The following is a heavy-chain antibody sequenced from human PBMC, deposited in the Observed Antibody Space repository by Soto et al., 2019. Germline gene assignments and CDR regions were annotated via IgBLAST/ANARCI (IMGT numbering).Heavy chain of an antibody. CDR1: GGSISSSSYY. Sequence: SETLSLTCTVSGGSISSSSYYWGWIHQPPGKGLEWIGSIYYSGSTYYNPSLKSRVNISVDTSKNQFSLKLSSVTAADTAVYYCARRDCSGGSCYHYFDIWGQGTMVTVSS. D-gene: IGHD2-15*01. J-gene: IGHJ3*02. CDR3: ARRDCSGGSCYHYFDI. CDR2: IYYSGST. V-gene: IGHV4-39*01.